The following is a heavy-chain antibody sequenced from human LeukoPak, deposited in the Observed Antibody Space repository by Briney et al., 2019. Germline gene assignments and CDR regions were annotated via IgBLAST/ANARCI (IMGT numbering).Heavy chain of an antibody. CDR3: ARDLHYDFLSGYYTGDVDYFDY. D-gene: IGHD3-3*01. CDR1: GFTFSSYS. CDR2: ISSSSSYI. J-gene: IGHJ4*02. Sequence: GGSLRLSCAASGFTFSSYSMNWVRQAPGKGLEWVSSISSSSSYIYYADSVKGRFTISRDNAKNSLYLQMNSLRAEDTAVYYCARDLHYDFLSGYYTGDVDYFDYWGQGTLVTVSS. V-gene: IGHV3-21*01.